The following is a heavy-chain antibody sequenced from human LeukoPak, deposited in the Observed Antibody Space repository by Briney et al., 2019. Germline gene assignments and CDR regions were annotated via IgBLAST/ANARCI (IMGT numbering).Heavy chain of an antibody. J-gene: IGHJ5*02. D-gene: IGHD1-26*01. CDR3: ARLRGSYRHNWFDP. Sequence: SETLSLTCTVSGGSISSYYWSWIRQSPGRGLEWIGYIYNSGSANYNPSLKSRVTLSVDTSTNQCSLKLSSVTAADTAVYYCARLRGSYRHNWFDPWGQGTLVTVSS. CDR2: IYNSGSA. CDR1: GGSISSYY. V-gene: IGHV4-4*08.